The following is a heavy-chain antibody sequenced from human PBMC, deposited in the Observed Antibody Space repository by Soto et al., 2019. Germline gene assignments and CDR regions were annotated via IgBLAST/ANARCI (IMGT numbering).Heavy chain of an antibody. J-gene: IGHJ4*02. CDR1: GGSISSSNW. Sequence: QVQLQESGPGLVKPSGTLSLTCAVSGGSISSSNWWSWVRQPPGKGLEWIGEIYHSGGTNYNPSLISRVTISVDKSKTKSSLKLSSVTAADTAVYYCARCPQNVGSGWTPIDYWGQGTLVTVSS. CDR3: ARCPQNVGSGWTPIDY. V-gene: IGHV4-4*02. CDR2: IYHSGGT. D-gene: IGHD6-19*01.